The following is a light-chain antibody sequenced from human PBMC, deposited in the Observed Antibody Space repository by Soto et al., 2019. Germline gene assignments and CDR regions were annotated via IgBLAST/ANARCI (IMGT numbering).Light chain of an antibody. CDR2: DAS. V-gene: IGKV3-15*01. CDR1: QTISKN. Sequence: ERMMTQSPATLSLSPGETATLSCRASQTISKNLAWYQQKPGQAPRLLIYDASTRATDIPDRFSGSGSGTEFTLTISSLEPDDFAVYYCQQRADWPITFGQGTRLEI. CDR3: QQRADWPIT. J-gene: IGKJ5*01.